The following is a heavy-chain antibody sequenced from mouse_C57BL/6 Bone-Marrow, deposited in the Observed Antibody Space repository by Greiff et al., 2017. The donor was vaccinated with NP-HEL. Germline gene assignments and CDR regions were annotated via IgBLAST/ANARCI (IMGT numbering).Heavy chain of an antibody. V-gene: IGHV1-39*01. CDR1: GYSFTDYN. CDR2: INPNYGTT. CDR3: ARWDGSSPYWYFDV. Sequence: VQLKESGPELVKPGASVKISCKASGYSFTDYNMNWVKQSHGKSLEWIGVINPNYGTTRYNQKFKGKATLTVDQSSSTAYMQLNSLTSEDSAVYYCARWDGSSPYWYFDVWGTGTTVTVSS. J-gene: IGHJ1*03. D-gene: IGHD1-1*01.